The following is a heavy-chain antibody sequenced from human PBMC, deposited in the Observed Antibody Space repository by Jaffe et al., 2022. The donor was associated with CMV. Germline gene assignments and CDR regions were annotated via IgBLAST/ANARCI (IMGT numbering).Heavy chain of an antibody. CDR1: GGSISSSSYY. CDR3: ARQGRLHLVVVVVPAAMDY. V-gene: IGHV4-39*01. D-gene: IGHD2-2*01. Sequence: QLQLQESGPGLVKPSETLSLTCTVSGGSISSSSYYWGWIRQPPGKGLEWIGSIYYSGSTYYNPSLKSRVTISVDTSKNQFSLKLSSVTAADTAVYYCARQGRLHLVVVVVPAAMDYWGQGTLVTVSS. CDR2: IYYSGST. J-gene: IGHJ4*02.